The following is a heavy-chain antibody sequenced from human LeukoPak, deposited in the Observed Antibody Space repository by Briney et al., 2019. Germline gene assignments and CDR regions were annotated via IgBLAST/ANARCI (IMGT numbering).Heavy chain of an antibody. CDR3: AKVRYFGPSAFDI. J-gene: IGHJ3*02. CDR1: GFTFRNYG. Sequence: GGSLILSCAASGFTFRNYGMHWVRQAPGKGLDWVAVISYDGSTKYYADSVKGRFTISRDNSKNTLYLQMNSLRAEDTAVYYCAKVRYFGPSAFDIWGQGTMVTVSS. V-gene: IGHV3-30*18. CDR2: ISYDGSTK. D-gene: IGHD3-9*01.